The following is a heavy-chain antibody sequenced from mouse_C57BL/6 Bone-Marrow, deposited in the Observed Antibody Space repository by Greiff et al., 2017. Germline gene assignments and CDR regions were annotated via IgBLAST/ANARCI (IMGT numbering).Heavy chain of an antibody. Sequence: QVQLQQSGAELARPGASVKLSCKASGYTFTSYGISWVKQRPGQGLEWIGEIYPRSGNTYYNEKFKGKATLTADKSSSTAYMELRSLTSEDSAVYFCARGGEGYYGNFLFAYWGQGTLVTVSA. D-gene: IGHD2-1*01. CDR1: GYTFTSYG. CDR2: IYPRSGNT. V-gene: IGHV1-81*01. J-gene: IGHJ3*01. CDR3: ARGGEGYYGNFLFAY.